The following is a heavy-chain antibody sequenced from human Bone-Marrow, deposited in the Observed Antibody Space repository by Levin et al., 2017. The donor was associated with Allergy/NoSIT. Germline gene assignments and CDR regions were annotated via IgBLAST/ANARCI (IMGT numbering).Heavy chain of an antibody. CDR3: ARGRTVGYYFDY. Sequence: PSETLSLTCAVYGGSFSGYYWSWIRQPPGKGLEWIGEINHSGSTNYNPSLKSRVTISVDTSKNQFSLKLSSVTAADTAVYYCARGRTVGYYFDYWGQGTLVTVSS. CDR1: GGSFSGYY. J-gene: IGHJ4*02. V-gene: IGHV4-34*01. D-gene: IGHD1-14*01. CDR2: INHSGST.